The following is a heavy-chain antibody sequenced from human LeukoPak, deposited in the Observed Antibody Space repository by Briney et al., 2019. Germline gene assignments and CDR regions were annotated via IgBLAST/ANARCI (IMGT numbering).Heavy chain of an antibody. J-gene: IGHJ6*02. CDR2: IYTSGST. CDR1: GGSISSYY. CDR3: ARDRPLTGTKYYYGMDV. Sequence: SETLSLTCTVSGGSISSYYWSWIRQPAGKGLEWIGRIYTSGSTNHNPSLKSRVTMSVDTSKNQFSLKLSSVTAADTAVYYCARDRPLTGTKYYYGMDVWGQGTTVTVSS. V-gene: IGHV4-4*07. D-gene: IGHD1-1*01.